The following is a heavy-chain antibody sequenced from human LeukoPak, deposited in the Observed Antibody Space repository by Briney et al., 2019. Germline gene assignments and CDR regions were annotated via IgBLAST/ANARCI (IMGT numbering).Heavy chain of an antibody. D-gene: IGHD1-26*01. CDR1: GFTFSSYD. V-gene: IGHV3-30-3*01. CDR2: MSSDGSNQ. CDR3: ARDLGAGWELPDY. Sequence: PGGSLRLSCAASGFTFSSYDMHWVRQAPGKGLEWVAVMSSDGSNQDHAASVRGRFTLSRDNSKNTLYLQMNSLSAEDTAVYYCARDLGAGWELPDYWGQGTLVTVSS. J-gene: IGHJ4*02.